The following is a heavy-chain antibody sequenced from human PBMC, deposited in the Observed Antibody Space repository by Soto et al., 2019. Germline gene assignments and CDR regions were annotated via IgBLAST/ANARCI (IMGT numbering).Heavy chain of an antibody. D-gene: IGHD2-8*01. CDR1: GFTFSSYA. CDR3: AKDRSFVLMVYASTDAFDI. J-gene: IGHJ3*02. V-gene: IGHV3-23*01. CDR2: ISGSGGST. Sequence: GGSLRLSCAASGFTFSSYAVSWVRQAPGKGLEWVSAISGSGGSTYYADSVKGRFTISRDNSKNTLYLQMNSLRAEDTAVYYCAKDRSFVLMVYASTDAFDIWGQGTMVTVSS.